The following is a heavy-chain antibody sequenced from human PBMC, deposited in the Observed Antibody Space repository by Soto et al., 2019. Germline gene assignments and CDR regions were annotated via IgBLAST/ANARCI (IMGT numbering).Heavy chain of an antibody. CDR2: VSNDGSNE. V-gene: IGHV3-30-3*01. Sequence: GGSLRLSCAASRFTFSSYAMHWVRQAPGKGLEWVAVVSNDGSNEYYADSVKGRFTISRDNSKNTLYLQMNSLRAEDTAVYYCAREGYYDSSGSHYPFFDYWGQGTLVTVSS. CDR3: AREGYYDSSGSHYPFFDY. D-gene: IGHD3-22*01. J-gene: IGHJ4*02. CDR1: RFTFSSYA.